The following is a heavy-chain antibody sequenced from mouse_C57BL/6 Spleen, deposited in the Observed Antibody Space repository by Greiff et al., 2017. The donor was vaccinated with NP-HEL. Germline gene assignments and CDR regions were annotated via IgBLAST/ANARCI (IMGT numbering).Heavy chain of an antibody. CDR1: GYTFTSYW. CDR3: RYYGSSFYFDY. V-gene: IGHV1-61*01. J-gene: IGHJ2*01. D-gene: IGHD1-1*01. CDR2: IYPSDSET. Sequence: QVQLKQSGAELARPGASVKLSCKASGYTFTSYWMDWVKQRPGQGLEWIGNIYPSDSETHYNQKFKDKATLTVDKSSSTAYMQLSSLTSEDSAVYYCRYYGSSFYFDYWGQGTTLTVSS.